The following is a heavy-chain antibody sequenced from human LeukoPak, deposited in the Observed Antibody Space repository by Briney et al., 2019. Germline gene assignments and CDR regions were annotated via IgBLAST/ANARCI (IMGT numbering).Heavy chain of an antibody. V-gene: IGHV3-11*04. CDR1: GFTFSDYY. J-gene: IGHJ4*02. Sequence: GSLRLSCAASGFTFSDYYMNWIRQAPGKGLEWVSYISSSGSATYYADSVKGRITISRDNAKNSLYLQMNSLRAEDTAVYYCARDQDTEGFYDHWGQGTLVTVSS. CDR2: ISSSGSAT. D-gene: IGHD2-15*01. CDR3: ARDQDTEGFYDH.